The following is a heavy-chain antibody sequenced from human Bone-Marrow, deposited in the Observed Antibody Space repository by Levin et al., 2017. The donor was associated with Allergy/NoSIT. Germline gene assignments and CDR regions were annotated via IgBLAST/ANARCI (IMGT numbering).Heavy chain of an antibody. CDR2: IYYSGST. V-gene: IGHV4-59*08. CDR1: GGSISSYY. CDR3: ARHSGSGSYWPPFHFDY. J-gene: IGHJ4*02. D-gene: IGHD3-10*01. Sequence: SQTLSLTCTVSGGSISSYYWSWIRQPPGKGLEWIGYIYYSGSTNYNPSLKSRVTISVDTSKNQFSLKLSSVTAADTAVYYCARHSGSGSYWPPFHFDYWGQGTLVTVSS.